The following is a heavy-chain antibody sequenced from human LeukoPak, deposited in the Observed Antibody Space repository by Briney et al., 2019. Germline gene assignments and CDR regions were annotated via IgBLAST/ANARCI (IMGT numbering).Heavy chain of an antibody. Sequence: GGSLRLSCAASGFTFSSYSMSWVRQAPGKGLEWVSYISGSGSSIYYADSVKGRFTISRDNAKNSLYLQMNSLRAEDTAVYYCARQLDSWGQGTLVTVSS. CDR2: ISGSGSSI. J-gene: IGHJ4*02. CDR1: GFTFSSYS. V-gene: IGHV3-48*01. CDR3: ARQLDS.